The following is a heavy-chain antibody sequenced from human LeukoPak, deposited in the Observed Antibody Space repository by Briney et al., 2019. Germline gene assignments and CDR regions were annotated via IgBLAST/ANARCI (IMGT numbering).Heavy chain of an antibody. CDR3: ARDLLHRGYAFDI. Sequence: TPSETLSLTCTVSGVSISSGTYYWGWIRQPAGKGLEWIGRIYSSGSTNYNPSLKSRITMSVDTSRNQFSLNLTSVTAADTAIYYCARDLLHRGYAFDIWGQGTMVTVSS. D-gene: IGHD5-12*01. V-gene: IGHV4-61*02. CDR1: GVSISSGTYY. J-gene: IGHJ3*02. CDR2: IYSSGST.